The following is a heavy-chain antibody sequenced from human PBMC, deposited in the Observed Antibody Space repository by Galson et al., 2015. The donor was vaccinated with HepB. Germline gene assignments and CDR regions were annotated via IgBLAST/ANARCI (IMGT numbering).Heavy chain of an antibody. CDR2: ISSNGGST. CDR3: ARALGKTTVTTPPLGYYYYGMDV. Sequence: SLRLSCAASGFTFSSYAMHWVRQAPGKGLEYVSAISSNGGSTYYANSVKGRFTISRDNSKNTLYLQMGSLRAEDMAVYYCARALGKTTVTTPPLGYYYYGMDVWGQGTTVTVSS. D-gene: IGHD4-17*01. CDR1: GFTFSSYA. J-gene: IGHJ6*02. V-gene: IGHV3-64*01.